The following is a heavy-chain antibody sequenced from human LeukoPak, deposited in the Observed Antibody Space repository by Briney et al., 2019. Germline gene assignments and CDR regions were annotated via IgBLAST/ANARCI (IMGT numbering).Heavy chain of an antibody. CDR2: IYSGGST. CDR1: VFTVSSNC. Sequence: GGSLRLSCAGSVFTVSSNCMSWIRQAPGKGLEWVSVIYSGGSTYYADSVKGRFTISRDNSKNTLYLQMNSLRAEDTAVYYCARMRRGYWGQGTLVTVSS. V-gene: IGHV3-53*01. CDR3: ARMRRGY. J-gene: IGHJ4*02.